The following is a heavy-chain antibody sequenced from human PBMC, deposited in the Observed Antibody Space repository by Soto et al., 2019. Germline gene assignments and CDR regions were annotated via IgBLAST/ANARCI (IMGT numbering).Heavy chain of an antibody. J-gene: IGHJ4*02. D-gene: IGHD5-12*01. CDR3: ARGATSVATIAMYYVDY. Sequence: PSETLSLTCTVSGGSISSGDYYWSWIRQPPGKGLGWIGFIYYSGSTYYNPSLKSRVTISVDTSKNQFSLKLSSVTAADTAVYYCARGATSVATIAMYYVDYWGQRTLVTVS. V-gene: IGHV4-30-4*01. CDR1: GGSISSGDYY. CDR2: IYYSGST.